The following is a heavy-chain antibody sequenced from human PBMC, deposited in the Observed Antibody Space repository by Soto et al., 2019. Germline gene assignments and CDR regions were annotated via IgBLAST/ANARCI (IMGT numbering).Heavy chain of an antibody. D-gene: IGHD3-3*01. Sequence: ASVKFSCTASGYTFTSYGISWVRQAPGQGLEWMGWISAYNGNTNYAQKLQGRVTMTTDTSTSTAYMELRSLRSDDTAVYYCARGGTYYDFWSGYAIDYWGQGTLVTSPQ. CDR3: ARGGTYYDFWSGYAIDY. CDR1: GYTFTSYG. CDR2: ISAYNGNT. J-gene: IGHJ4*02. V-gene: IGHV1-18*01.